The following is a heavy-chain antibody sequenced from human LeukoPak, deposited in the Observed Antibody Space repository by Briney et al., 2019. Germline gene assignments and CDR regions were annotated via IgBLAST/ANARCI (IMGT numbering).Heavy chain of an antibody. CDR2: IYSAGST. CDR3: ATLSGGPTGYFQH. V-gene: IGHV3-53*01. D-gene: IGHD3-16*01. CDR1: GFSVSNNY. Sequence: PGGSLRLSCAASGFSVSNNYMSWVRQAPGKGLEWVSVIYSAGSTYYADSVKGRFTISRDNSKNTLYLQMNSLRAEDTAVYYCATLSGGPTGYFQHWGQGTLVTVSS. J-gene: IGHJ1*01.